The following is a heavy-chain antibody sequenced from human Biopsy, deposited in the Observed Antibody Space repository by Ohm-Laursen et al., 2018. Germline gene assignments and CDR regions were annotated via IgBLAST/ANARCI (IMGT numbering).Heavy chain of an antibody. D-gene: IGHD2-21*02. J-gene: IGHJ4*02. V-gene: IGHV3-NL1*01. Sequence: SLRLSCAASGFTFSNYGMHWVRQAPGKGLEWVSGIDGSGSSTYYADSVKGRFTISRDNSKNTLYLQMNSLRAEDTAVYYCAEGDWIYYFDYWGQGTLVTVSS. CDR2: IDGSGSST. CDR3: AEGDWIYYFDY. CDR1: GFTFSNYG.